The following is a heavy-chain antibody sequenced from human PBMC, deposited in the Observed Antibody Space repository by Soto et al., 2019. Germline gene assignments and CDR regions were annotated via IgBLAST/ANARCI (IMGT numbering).Heavy chain of an antibody. Sequence: QVQLVESGGGLVKPGGSLRLSCAASGFTFSDYYMSWIRQAPGKGLEWVSYISSSGSTIYYADSVKGRFTISRDNAKNTLYLQMNSLRAEDTAVYYRAREARERSSGSYYHYYYYYMDVWGKGTTVTVSS. J-gene: IGHJ6*03. V-gene: IGHV3-11*01. CDR3: AREARERSSGSYYHYYYYYMDV. CDR2: ISSSGSTI. D-gene: IGHD3-10*01. CDR1: GFTFSDYY.